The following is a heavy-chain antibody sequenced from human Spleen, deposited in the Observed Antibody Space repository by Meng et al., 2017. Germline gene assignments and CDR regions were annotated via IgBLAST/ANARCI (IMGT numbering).Heavy chain of an antibody. CDR2: IIPVVGIT. Sequence: SVKVSCKASGYTFTGYYMHWVRQAPGQGLEWMGRIIPVVGITDYAQKFQGRVTITADKSTSKAYMDLRRLRSEDTAVYYCARSDITMVRGFDYWGQGTLVTVSS. J-gene: IGHJ4*02. V-gene: IGHV1-69*02. CDR3: ARSDITMVRGFDY. D-gene: IGHD3-10*01. CDR1: GYTFTGYY.